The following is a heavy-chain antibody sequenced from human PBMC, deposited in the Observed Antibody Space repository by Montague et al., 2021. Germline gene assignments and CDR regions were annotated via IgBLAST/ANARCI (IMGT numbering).Heavy chain of an antibody. V-gene: IGHV4-59*01. Sequence: SETLSLTCSVSGDSINGWYWSWIRQPPGKGLEWIGSVFYSGATNYNPSLKSRVTMSADTSKNQVSLKVNSVTAADPAVYYCARQGFYESGGFFIWGLGTMVTVYS. CDR2: VFYSGAT. CDR1: GDSINGWY. CDR3: ARQGFYESGGFFI. J-gene: IGHJ4*02. D-gene: IGHD3-22*01.